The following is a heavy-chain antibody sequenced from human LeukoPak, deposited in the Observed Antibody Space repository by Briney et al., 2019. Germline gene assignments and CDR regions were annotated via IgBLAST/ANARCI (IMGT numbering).Heavy chain of an antibody. D-gene: IGHD3-22*01. CDR3: ARDSSGYYYERAFDI. CDR2: INPNSGGT. V-gene: IGHV1-2*02. CDR1: GYTFTGYY. Sequence: ASVRVSRKASGYTFTGYYMHWVRQAPGQGLEWMGWINPNSGGTNYAQKFQGRVTMTRDTSISTAYMELSRLRSDDTAVYYCARDSSGYYYERAFDIWGQGTMVTVSS. J-gene: IGHJ3*02.